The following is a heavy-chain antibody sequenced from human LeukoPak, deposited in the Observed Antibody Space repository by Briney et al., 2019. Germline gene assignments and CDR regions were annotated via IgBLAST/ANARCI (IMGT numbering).Heavy chain of an antibody. CDR2: ISAYNGNT. Sequence: GASVKVSCKASGYTFTSYGISWVRQAPGQGLEWMGWISAYNGNTNYAQKLQGRVTMTTDTSTSTAYMELRSLRSDDTAVYYCARVVAARPWLFTDYYYYMDVWGKGTTVTVSS. D-gene: IGHD6-6*01. J-gene: IGHJ6*03. CDR1: GYTFTSYG. V-gene: IGHV1-18*01. CDR3: ARVVAARPWLFTDYYYYMDV.